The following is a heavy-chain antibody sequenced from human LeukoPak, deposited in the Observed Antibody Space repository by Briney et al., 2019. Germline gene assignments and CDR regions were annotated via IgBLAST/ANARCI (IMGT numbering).Heavy chain of an antibody. CDR2: ISAYNGNT. CDR3: ARVRYSGYDCGGLTACYYYYYYGMDV. J-gene: IGHJ6*02. V-gene: IGHV1-18*04. D-gene: IGHD5-12*01. CDR1: GYTFTSYY. Sequence: GASVKVSCKASGYTFTSYYMHWVRQAPGQGLEWMGWISAYNGNTNYAQKLQGRVTMTTDTSTSTAYMELRSLRSDDTAVYYCARVRYSGYDCGGLTACYYYYYYGMDVWGQGTTVTVSS.